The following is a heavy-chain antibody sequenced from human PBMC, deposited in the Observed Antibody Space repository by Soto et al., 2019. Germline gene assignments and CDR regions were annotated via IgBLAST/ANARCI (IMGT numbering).Heavy chain of an antibody. CDR2: IYYSGST. CDR3: ARLPRQQLDFDY. V-gene: IGHV4-59*08. Sequence: SETLSLTCTVSGGSISSYYWSWIRQPPGKGLEWIGYIYYSGSTNYNPSLKSRVTISVDTSKNQFSLKLSSVAAADTAVYYCARLPRQQLDFDYWGQGTLVTVSS. CDR1: GGSISSYY. J-gene: IGHJ4*02. D-gene: IGHD6-13*01.